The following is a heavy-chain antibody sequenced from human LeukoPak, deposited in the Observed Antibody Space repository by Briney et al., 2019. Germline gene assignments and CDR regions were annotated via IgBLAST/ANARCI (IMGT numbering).Heavy chain of an antibody. J-gene: IGHJ4*02. D-gene: IGHD2-2*01. CDR1: GFTFSSYA. Sequence: GGSLRLSCAASGFTFSSYAMHWVRQAPGKGLEYVSAISSNGGSTYYANSVKGRFTISRDNSKNTLYLQMGSLRAEDMAVYYCARSIVVVPAAMPLDYWGQGTLVTASS. CDR2: ISSNGGST. V-gene: IGHV3-64*01. CDR3: ARSIVVVPAAMPLDY.